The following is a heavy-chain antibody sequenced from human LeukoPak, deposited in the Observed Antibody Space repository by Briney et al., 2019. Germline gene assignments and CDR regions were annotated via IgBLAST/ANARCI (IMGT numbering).Heavy chain of an antibody. CDR2: FYTSGST. J-gene: IGHJ4*02. D-gene: IGHD3-3*01. CDR3: ARAHYDFWSAYLDF. V-gene: IGHV4-4*07. Sequence: SETLSLTCTVSGGSISSYYWSWIRQPAGKGLQWIGRFYTSGSTNYNPSLKSRVTMSVDTSKNQFSLKLSSVTAADTAVYCCARAHYDFWSAYLDFWGQGTLVTVSS. CDR1: GGSISSYY.